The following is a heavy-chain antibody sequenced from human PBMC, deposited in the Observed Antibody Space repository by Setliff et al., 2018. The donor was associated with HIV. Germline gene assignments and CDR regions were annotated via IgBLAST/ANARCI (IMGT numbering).Heavy chain of an antibody. CDR3: ARGSTTVTNYYYYYMDV. Sequence: GGSLRLSCATSGFAFSDYDFHWVRQVTGEGLEWVAVMSYDGNNKYYADSVKGRFTISRDNDNNSLYLQMSGLSAEDTAVYYCARGSTTVTNYYYYYMDVWGKGTTVTVSS. J-gene: IGHJ6*03. V-gene: IGHV3-30*03. CDR2: MSYDGNNK. D-gene: IGHD4-17*01. CDR1: GFAFSDYD.